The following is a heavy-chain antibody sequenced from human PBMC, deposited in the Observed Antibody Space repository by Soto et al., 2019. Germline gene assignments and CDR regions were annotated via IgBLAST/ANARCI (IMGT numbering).Heavy chain of an antibody. J-gene: IGHJ4*01. CDR2: INTNTGNP. V-gene: IGHV7-4-1*01. CDR1: GYTFTSYA. CDR3: ARGYVAAAGTYFDY. Sequence: QVQLVQSGSELKKPGASVKVSCKASGYTFTSYAMNWVRQAPGQGLEWMGWINTNTGNPTYAQGFTGRFVFSLDTSGSTAYLQFCSLMAEDTAVYYCARGYVAAAGTYFDYWVHGTLVTVSS. D-gene: IGHD6-13*01.